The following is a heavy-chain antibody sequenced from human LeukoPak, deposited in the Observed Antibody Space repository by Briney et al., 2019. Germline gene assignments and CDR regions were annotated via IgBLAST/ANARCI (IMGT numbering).Heavy chain of an antibody. CDR3: AKRPTDYGDYVTYFDY. Sequence: ASVKVSCKASGYTFSSYGISWVRQAPGQGLEWMGWISAYNGNTNYAQKLQGRVTMTTDTSTSTAYVELRSLRSDDTAVYYCAKRPTDYGDYVTYFDYWGQGTLVTVSS. CDR2: ISAYNGNT. V-gene: IGHV1-18*01. D-gene: IGHD4-17*01. J-gene: IGHJ4*02. CDR1: GYTFSSYG.